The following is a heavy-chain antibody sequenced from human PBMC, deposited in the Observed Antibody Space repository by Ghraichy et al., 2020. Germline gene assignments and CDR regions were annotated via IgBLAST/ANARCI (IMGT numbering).Heavy chain of an antibody. D-gene: IGHD3-10*01. CDR2: ISGSGGST. V-gene: IGHV3-23*01. J-gene: IGHJ4*02. CDR1: GFTFSSYA. Sequence: GGSLRLSCAASGFTFSSYAMSCVRQAPGKGLEWVSAISGSGGSTYYADSVKGRFTISRDNSKNTLYLQMNSLRAEDTAVYYCAKRLMVRGAGFDYWGQGTLVTVSS. CDR3: AKRLMVRGAGFDY.